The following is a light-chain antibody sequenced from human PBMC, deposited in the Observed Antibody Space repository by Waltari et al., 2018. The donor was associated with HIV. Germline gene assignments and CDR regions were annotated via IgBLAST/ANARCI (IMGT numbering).Light chain of an antibody. CDR3: CSYAGNHNYV. CDR2: DVT. J-gene: IGLJ1*01. V-gene: IGLV2-11*01. CDR1: SSDVGGYNS. Sequence: QSALTQPRPVSGSPGQSVTISCTGTSSDVGGYNSVSWYQHHPGKAPKLIIFDVTEGPAGVSARFAGSKSGSTASLNIAGLQAEDETDYYCCSYAGNHNYVFGTGTKVTVL.